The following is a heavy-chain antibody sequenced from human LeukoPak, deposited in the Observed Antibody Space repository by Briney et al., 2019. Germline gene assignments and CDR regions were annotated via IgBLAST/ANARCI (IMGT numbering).Heavy chain of an antibody. V-gene: IGHV3-48*03. CDR2: ISGSGSTI. D-gene: IGHD4-17*01. CDR3: ARVQSSYGASFDP. J-gene: IGHJ5*02. CDR1: GFTFSSYE. Sequence: GGSLRLSCAASGFTFSSYEMNWVRQAPGKGLEWVSYISGSGSTIYYADSVKGRFTISRDNAKNSLYLQMNSLRAEDTAVYYCARVQSSYGASFDPWGQGTLVTVSS.